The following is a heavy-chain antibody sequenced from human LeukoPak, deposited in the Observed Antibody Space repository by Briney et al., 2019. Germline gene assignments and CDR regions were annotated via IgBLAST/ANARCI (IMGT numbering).Heavy chain of an antibody. D-gene: IGHD3-22*01. J-gene: IGHJ1*01. CDR3: ARCINDGYIKYFQH. Sequence: GESLRISCKASGYSFTTYWIGWVRQMPGKGLEWMGIIYPGDSDTRYSPSFQGQVTISVDKSISTAYLQWNSLKASDSAMYYCARCINDGYIKYFQHWGQGTLVTVSS. CDR2: IYPGDSDT. V-gene: IGHV5-51*01. CDR1: GYSFTTYW.